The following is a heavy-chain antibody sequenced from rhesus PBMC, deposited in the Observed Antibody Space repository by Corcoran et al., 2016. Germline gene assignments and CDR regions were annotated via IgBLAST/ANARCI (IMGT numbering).Heavy chain of an antibody. CDR2: VKSKSNSYET. CDR3: SSTWPLGY. CDR1: GFTFRSSA. D-gene: IGHD1-38*01. Sequence: EVQLAESGGGLVQPGGSLRLSCAASGFTFRSSAMHWVRQASGKGLEWVGRVKSKSNSYETKYAASVKGRFTISRDDSENTAYLQRTSLKTEDTAVYYCSSTWPLGYWGQGVLVPVSS. V-gene: IGHV3-118*01. J-gene: IGHJ4*01.